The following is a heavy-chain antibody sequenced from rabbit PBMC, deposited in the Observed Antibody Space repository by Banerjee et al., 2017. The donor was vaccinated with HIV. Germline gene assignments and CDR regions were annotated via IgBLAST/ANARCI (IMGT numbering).Heavy chain of an antibody. CDR1: GFSFSSSYY. CDR2: IYTGGGTT. Sequence: QSLEESGGDLVKPGASLTLTCTASGFSFSSSYYMCCVRQAPGKGLEWIGCIYTGGGTTAYASWAKGRFTISKTSSTTVTLQMTSLTAADTATYFCARDQYAGSTWWLDLWGQGTLVTVS. D-gene: IGHD4-2*01. CDR3: ARDQYAGSTWWLDL. J-gene: IGHJ5*01. V-gene: IGHV1S40*01.